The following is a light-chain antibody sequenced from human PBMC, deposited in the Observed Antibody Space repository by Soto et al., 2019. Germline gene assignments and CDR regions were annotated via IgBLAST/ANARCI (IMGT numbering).Light chain of an antibody. V-gene: IGKV3-11*01. CDR2: DAS. J-gene: IGKJ3*01. Sequence: EIVLTQSPATLSLSLGERATLSCRASQSIGSYLAWYQHKLGQPPRLLIYDASNRATGIPVRFSGSGSETDFTITISSLEAEDFSVYYCQQRSAWPPFSFGPGTKVDIK. CDR1: QSIGSY. CDR3: QQRSAWPPFS.